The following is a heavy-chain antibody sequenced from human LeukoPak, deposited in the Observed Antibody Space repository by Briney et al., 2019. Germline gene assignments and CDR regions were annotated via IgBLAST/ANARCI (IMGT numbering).Heavy chain of an antibody. CDR3: AKGYCSGGSCPTIY. Sequence: GGSLRLSCAASGITFSNYAMSWVRQAPGKGLEWVSGISWNSGSIGYADSVKGRFTISRDNAKNSLYLQMNSLRAEDTALYYCAKGYCSGGSCPTIYWGQGTLVTVSS. J-gene: IGHJ4*02. CDR1: GITFSNYA. CDR2: ISWNSGSI. D-gene: IGHD2-15*01. V-gene: IGHV3-9*01.